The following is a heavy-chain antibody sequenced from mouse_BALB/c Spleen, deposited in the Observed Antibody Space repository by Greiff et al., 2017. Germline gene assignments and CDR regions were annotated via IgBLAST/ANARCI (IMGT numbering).Heavy chain of an antibody. CDR3: TRPPVYYGSRGFAY. J-gene: IGHJ3*01. Sequence: EVKVEESGGGLVQPGGSMKLSCVASGFTFSNYWMNWVRQSPEKGLEWVAEIRLKSNNYATHYAESVKGRFTISRDDSKSSVYLQMNNLRAEDNGIYYCTRPPVYYGSRGFAYWGQGTLVTVSA. CDR1: GFTFSNYW. D-gene: IGHD1-1*01. CDR2: IRLKSNNYAT. V-gene: IGHV6-6*02.